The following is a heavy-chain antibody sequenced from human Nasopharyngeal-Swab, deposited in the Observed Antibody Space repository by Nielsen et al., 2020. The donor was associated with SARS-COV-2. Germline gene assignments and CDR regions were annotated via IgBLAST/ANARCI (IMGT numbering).Heavy chain of an antibody. V-gene: IGHV3-73*01. CDR2: IRSKANSYAT. CDR1: GFTFSGSA. D-gene: IGHD3-22*01. CDR3: TTSSPPSSGTRYYYYCMDV. J-gene: IGHJ6*02. Sequence: GASLKISCAASGFTFSGSAMHWVRQASGKGLEWVGRIRSKANSYATAYAASVKGRFTISRDDSKNTAYLQMNSLKTEDTAVYYCTTSSPPSSGTRYYYYCMDVWGQGTTVTVSS.